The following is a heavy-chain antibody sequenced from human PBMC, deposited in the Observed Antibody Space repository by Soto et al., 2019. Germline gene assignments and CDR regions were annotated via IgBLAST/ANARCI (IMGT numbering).Heavy chain of an antibody. D-gene: IGHD3-9*01. CDR2: IYYSGST. V-gene: IGHV4-59*08. CDR3: ARSTSYYDILTGYYPPNWFDP. Sequence: SETLSLTCAVSGGSISSYYWSWIRQPPGKGLEWIGYIYYSGSTNYNPSLKSRVTISVDTPKNQFSLKLSSVTAADTAVYYCARSTSYYDILTGYYPPNWFDPWGQGTLVPVSS. CDR1: GGSISSYY. J-gene: IGHJ5*02.